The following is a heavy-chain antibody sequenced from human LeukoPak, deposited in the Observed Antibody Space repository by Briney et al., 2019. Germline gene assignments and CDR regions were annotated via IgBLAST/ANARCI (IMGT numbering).Heavy chain of an antibody. Sequence: PGESLKISCKGSGYSFTSYWIGWVRQMPGKGLEWMGIIYPGDSDTRYSPSFQGQVTISADKSISTAYLQWSSLKASDTAMHYCASSSSSSEELYYFDYWGQGTLVTVSS. V-gene: IGHV5-51*01. D-gene: IGHD6-6*01. CDR3: ASSSSSSEELYYFDY. J-gene: IGHJ4*02. CDR2: IYPGDSDT. CDR1: GYSFTSYW.